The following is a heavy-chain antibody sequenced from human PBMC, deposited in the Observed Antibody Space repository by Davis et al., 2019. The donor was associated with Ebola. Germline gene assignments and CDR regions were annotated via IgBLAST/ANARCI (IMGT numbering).Heavy chain of an antibody. J-gene: IGHJ4*02. Sequence: PGGSLRLSCVASGFNFRTYSMHWVRQAPGKGLEWVASISYDGNKEYYADSGRGRFTISRDNAKNTVYLQMNSLRAEDTAVYYCARDGSHYDFDYWGQGTLVTVSS. D-gene: IGHD3-10*01. V-gene: IGHV3-30-3*01. CDR1: GFNFRTYS. CDR2: ISYDGNKE. CDR3: ARDGSHYDFDY.